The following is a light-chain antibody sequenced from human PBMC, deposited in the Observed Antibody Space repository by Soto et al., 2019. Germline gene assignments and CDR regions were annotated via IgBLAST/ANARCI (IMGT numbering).Light chain of an antibody. CDR1: TSDIGTYNY. V-gene: IGLV2-14*01. CDR2: EVS. Sequence: QSALTQPASVSGSPGQSITISCTGTTSDIGTYNYISWYQHHPGKAPKLMIYEVSNRPSGVSNRFSGSKSGNTASLTISGLQAEDEADYYCSSHTRSSTYVFGTGTKVTVL. J-gene: IGLJ1*01. CDR3: SSHTRSSTYV.